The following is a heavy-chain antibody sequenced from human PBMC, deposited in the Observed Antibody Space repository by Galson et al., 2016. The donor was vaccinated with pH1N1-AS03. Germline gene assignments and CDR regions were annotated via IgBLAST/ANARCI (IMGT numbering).Heavy chain of an antibody. CDR1: GFTFNRFA. D-gene: IGHD6-19*01. V-gene: IGHV3-23*01. J-gene: IGHJ2*01. CDR3: AKGLDSGWNQWYFDL. CDR2: NSASGGST. Sequence: SLRLSCAASGFTFNRFAMTWVRQAPGKGLEWVSTNSASGGSTFFADSVKGRFTISRDNSQNTLSLQMNSLRAEDTAVYYCAKGLDSGWNQWYFDLWGRGTLVTVSS.